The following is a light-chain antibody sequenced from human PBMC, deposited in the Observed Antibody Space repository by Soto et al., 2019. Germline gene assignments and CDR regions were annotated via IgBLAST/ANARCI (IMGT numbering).Light chain of an antibody. CDR1: QTVTNNF. CDR3: QQHGGSPIT. CDR2: GAS. Sequence: EIVLTQSPGTLSLSPGQRATLSCRASQTVTNNFLAWHQQKPGQTPRLLIYGASSRATGTPDRFSGSGSGTDFTLTISRLEPEDFAAYYCQQHGGSPITFGQGTRLEIK. V-gene: IGKV3-20*01. J-gene: IGKJ5*01.